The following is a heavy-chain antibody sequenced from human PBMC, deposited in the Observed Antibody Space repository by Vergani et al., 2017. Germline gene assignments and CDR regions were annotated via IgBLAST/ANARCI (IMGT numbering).Heavy chain of an antibody. CDR2: IIPIFGTA. CDR1: GGTFSSYA. D-gene: IGHD2-21*01. Sequence: QVQLVQSGAEVKKPGSSVKVSCKASGGTFSSYAISWVRQAPGQGLEWMGGIIPIFGTANYAQKFQGRVTITADESTSTAYMELSSLRSEDTAVYDCARDVPCGDGACLHFDHWGQGTQVTVSS. CDR3: ARDVPCGDGACLHFDH. V-gene: IGHV1-69*12. J-gene: IGHJ4*02.